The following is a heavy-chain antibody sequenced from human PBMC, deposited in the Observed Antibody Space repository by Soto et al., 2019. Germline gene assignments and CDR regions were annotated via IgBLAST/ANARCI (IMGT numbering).Heavy chain of an antibody. J-gene: IGHJ6*02. CDR1: GGSFSGYY. Sequence: QVQLQQWGAGLLKPSETLSLTCAVYGGSFSGYYWSWIRQPPGKGLEWIGEINHSGSTNYNPSLKSRATISVDTSKNQFSLKLSSVTAADTAVYYCQLGTPYYYGMDVWGQGTTVTVSS. D-gene: IGHD6-13*01. CDR3: QLGTPYYYGMDV. V-gene: IGHV4-34*01. CDR2: INHSGST.